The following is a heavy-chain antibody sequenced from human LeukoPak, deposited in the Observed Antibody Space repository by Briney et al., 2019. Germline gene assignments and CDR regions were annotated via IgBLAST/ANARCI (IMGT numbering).Heavy chain of an antibody. V-gene: IGHV3-21*01. Sequence: GGSLRLSCAASGFTFSSYSMNWVRQAPGKGLEWVSSISSSSSYIYYADSVKGRFTISRDNAKNSLCLQMNSLRAEDTAVYYCARDGSGWHFDCWGQGTLVTVSS. CDR1: GFTFSSYS. CDR2: ISSSSSYI. J-gene: IGHJ4*02. CDR3: ARDGSGWHFDC. D-gene: IGHD6-19*01.